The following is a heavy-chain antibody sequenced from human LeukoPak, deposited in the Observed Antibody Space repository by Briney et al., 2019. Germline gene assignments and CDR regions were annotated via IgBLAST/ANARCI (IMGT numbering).Heavy chain of an antibody. J-gene: IGHJ4*02. CDR2: TYYRSKWYN. CDR1: GDSVSSNSAA. D-gene: IGHD2-15*01. Sequence: SQTLSLTCAISGDSVSSNSAAWNWIRQSPSRGLEWLGRTYYRSKWYNDYAVSVKSRITINPDTSKNQFSLQLNSVTPEDTAVYYCARVTCSGGSCFLYYFGYWGQGTLVTVSS. V-gene: IGHV6-1*01. CDR3: ARVTCSGGSCFLYYFGY.